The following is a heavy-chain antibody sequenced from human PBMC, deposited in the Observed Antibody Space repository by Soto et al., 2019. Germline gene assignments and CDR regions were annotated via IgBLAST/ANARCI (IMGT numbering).Heavy chain of an antibody. V-gene: IGHV1-69*01. CDR2: IIPIFGTA. J-gene: IGHJ6*02. CDR1: GGTFSSYA. Sequence: QVQLVQSGAEVKKPGSSVKVSCKASGGTFSSYAISWVRQAPGQGLEWMGGIIPIFGTANYAQKFQGRVTITADESTSTAYMELSSLRSEDTAVYCCARVNCSSTSWYVWGSYYYGMDVWGQGTTVTVSS. D-gene: IGHD2-2*01. CDR3: ARVNCSSTSWYVWGSYYYGMDV.